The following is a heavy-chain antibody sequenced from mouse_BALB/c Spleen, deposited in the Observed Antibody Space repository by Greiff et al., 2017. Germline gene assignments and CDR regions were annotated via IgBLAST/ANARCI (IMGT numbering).Heavy chain of an antibody. J-gene: IGHJ4*01. CDR2: ISSGSSTI. V-gene: IGHV5-17*02. CDR3: ARWLLRNGYYAMDY. CDR1: GFTFSSFG. D-gene: IGHD2-3*01. Sequence: EVKVVESGGGLVQPGGSRKLSCAASGFTFSSFGMHWVRQAPEKGLEWVAYISSGSSTIYYADTVKGRFTISRDNPKNTLFLQMTSLRSEDTAMYYCARWLLRNGYYAMDYWGQGTSVTVSS.